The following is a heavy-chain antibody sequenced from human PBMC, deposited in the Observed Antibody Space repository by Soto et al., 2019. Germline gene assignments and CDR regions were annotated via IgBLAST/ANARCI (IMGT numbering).Heavy chain of an antibody. D-gene: IGHD2-15*01. CDR1: GDSISTVDYF. CDR3: ARGRYCLTGRCFPNWFDS. Sequence: KSSETLSLTCSVSGDSISTVDYFWAWIRQPPGQALEYIGYIYKSTTTYYNPSFESRVATSLDTSKSQFSLNVTSVTAADTAVYFCARGRYCLTGRCFPNWFDSWGQGTLVTVSS. V-gene: IGHV4-30-4*01. CDR2: IYKSTTT. J-gene: IGHJ5*01.